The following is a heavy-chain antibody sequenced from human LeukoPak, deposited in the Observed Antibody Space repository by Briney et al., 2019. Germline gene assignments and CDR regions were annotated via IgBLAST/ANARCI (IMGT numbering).Heavy chain of an antibody. CDR1: GLTFSNSW. J-gene: IGHJ4*02. D-gene: IGHD6-6*01. Sequence: GGSLRLSCEASGLTFSNSWMHWVRQAPGKGLVRVSRINNEGTTISYADSVKGRFTISRDNAKNSLYLQMNSLRAEDTAVYYCARDAISKQLEMDYWGQGTLVTVSS. CDR2: INNEGTTI. V-gene: IGHV3-74*01. CDR3: ARDAISKQLEMDY.